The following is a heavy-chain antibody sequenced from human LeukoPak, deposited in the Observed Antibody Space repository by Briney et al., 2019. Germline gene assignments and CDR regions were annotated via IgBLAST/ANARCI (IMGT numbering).Heavy chain of an antibody. CDR3: ARDRYDILTGYSGDAFDI. J-gene: IGHJ3*02. V-gene: IGHV3-11*06. Sequence: KPGGSLRLSCAASGFTFSDYYMSWIRQAPGKGLEWVSYISSSSSYTNYADSVKGRFTISRDNAKNSLYLQMNSLRAEDTAVYCCARDRYDILTGYSGDAFDIWGQGTMVTVSS. CDR1: GFTFSDYY. D-gene: IGHD3-9*01. CDR2: ISSSSSYT.